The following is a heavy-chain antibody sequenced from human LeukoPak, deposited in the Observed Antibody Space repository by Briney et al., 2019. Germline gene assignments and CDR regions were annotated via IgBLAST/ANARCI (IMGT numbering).Heavy chain of an antibody. Sequence: GGSLRLSCAASGFTFSSYAMSWVRQAPGKGLEWVSLISSGGTDEYYADSVKDRLTISRDNSKNTLYLQLNSLRAEDTAVYYCAGDSTYYYDSGSTGPHYFDNWGQGTLVTVSS. V-gene: IGHV3-30*01. CDR3: AGDSTYYYDSGSTGPHYFDN. D-gene: IGHD3-10*01. J-gene: IGHJ4*02. CDR2: ISSGGTDE. CDR1: GFTFSSYA.